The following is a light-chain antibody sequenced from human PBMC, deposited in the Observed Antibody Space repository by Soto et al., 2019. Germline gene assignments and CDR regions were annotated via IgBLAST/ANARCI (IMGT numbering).Light chain of an antibody. CDR1: LGISNN. CDR3: QQLNSYLT. CDR2: RAS. Sequence: DIQLTQSPSFLSASVGDRVSIPCRASLGISNNLAWYQQKPGKAPKLLIYRASTLESGVPSRFSGSGSGTEFTLTISSPQPEDFATYYCQQLNSYLTFGGGTKVEIK. V-gene: IGKV1-9*01. J-gene: IGKJ4*01.